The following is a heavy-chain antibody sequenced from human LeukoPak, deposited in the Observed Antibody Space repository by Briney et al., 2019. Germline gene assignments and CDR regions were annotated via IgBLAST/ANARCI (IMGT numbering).Heavy chain of an antibody. V-gene: IGHV3-15*07. D-gene: IGHD1-20*01. CDR1: GFTFTNAW. CDR2: IKRKAEGKTI. Sequence: GGSLRLSCAASGFTFTNAWGNWVREAPGEGVEWGGRIKRKAEGKTIEYAARGKDRFTFARKDSKNRLYLQMNSVKSKGTSVNYCSPLTSRGLSDSWGPGTLVTVSP. J-gene: IGHJ4*02. CDR3: SPLTSRGLSDS.